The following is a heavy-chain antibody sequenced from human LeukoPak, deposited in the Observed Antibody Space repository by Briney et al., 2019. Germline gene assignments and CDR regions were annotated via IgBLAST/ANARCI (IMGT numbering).Heavy chain of an antibody. V-gene: IGHV3-7*01. Sequence: SGGSLRLSCAASGFTFSNYWMTWVRQSPGKGLEWVAIIKPDGSDRYSVDSEKGRFTVSRDNAENSLYLQMSSLRAEDTAVYYCARGGHRQKEFWGQGTLVTVSS. D-gene: IGHD3-10*01. J-gene: IGHJ4*02. CDR2: IKPDGSDR. CDR3: ARGGHRQKEF. CDR1: GFTFSNYW.